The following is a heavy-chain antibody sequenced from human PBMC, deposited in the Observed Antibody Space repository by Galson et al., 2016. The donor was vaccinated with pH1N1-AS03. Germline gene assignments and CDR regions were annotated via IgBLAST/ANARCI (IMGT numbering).Heavy chain of an antibody. CDR2: INPNNGVT. D-gene: IGHD1-26*01. V-gene: IGHV1-2*04. Sequence: YIFTGFHVHWVRQAPGQGLEWMGWINPNNGVTNYAQKFEAWVTMTGDTSISTAYLELYGLKSDDTAVYYCARDPRGPCSSATCATTYYFDMDVWGQGTTVIVSS. J-gene: IGHJ6*02. CDR3: ARDPRGPCSSATCATTYYFDMDV. CDR1: YIFTGFH.